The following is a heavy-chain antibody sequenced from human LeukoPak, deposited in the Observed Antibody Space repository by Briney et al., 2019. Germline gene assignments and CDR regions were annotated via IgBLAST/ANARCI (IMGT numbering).Heavy chain of an antibody. CDR2: IRYDGSAK. V-gene: IGHV3-30*02. CDR1: GFSFSSYG. Sequence: GGSLRLSCVASGFSFSSYGMHWVRQAPGEGLQWVSFIRYDGSAKYYADSVKGRFTISRDSSKSTLYLQMNSLRLEDTAIYHCAKYYYEGTGASPLDYWGQGTLVTVSS. CDR3: AKYYYEGTGASPLDY. D-gene: IGHD3-22*01. J-gene: IGHJ4*02.